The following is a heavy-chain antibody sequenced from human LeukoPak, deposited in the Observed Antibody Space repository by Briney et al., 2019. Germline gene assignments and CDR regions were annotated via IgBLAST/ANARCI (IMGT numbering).Heavy chain of an antibody. J-gene: IGHJ4*02. D-gene: IGHD3-10*01. V-gene: IGHV4-59*08. CDR2: IYNSGST. CDR3: ARHGRYYGSGSFDY. Sequence: SETLSLTCTVSGDSFSYFYWSWIRQPPGKGLEWIGYIYNSGSTNYNPSLKSRVTISVDTSKNQFSLKLSSVTAADTAVYYCARHGRYYGSGSFDYWGQGTLVTVSS. CDR1: GDSFSYFY.